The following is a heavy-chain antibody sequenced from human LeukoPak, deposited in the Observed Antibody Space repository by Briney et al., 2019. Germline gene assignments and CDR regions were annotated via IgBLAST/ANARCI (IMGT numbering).Heavy chain of an antibody. V-gene: IGHV4-4*07. D-gene: IGHD4-17*01. CDR1: GGSISSYW. J-gene: IGHJ6*03. Sequence: SETLSLNCSVSGGSISSYWWSWIRQPAGKGLEFIGRIYTTGRTNYNPSLKSRVTISVDTSKNQFSLKLSSVTAADTAVYYCASNSPRTTVPTDYYYYYMDVWGKGTTVTVSS. CDR2: IYTTGRT. CDR3: ASNSPRTTVPTDYYYYYMDV.